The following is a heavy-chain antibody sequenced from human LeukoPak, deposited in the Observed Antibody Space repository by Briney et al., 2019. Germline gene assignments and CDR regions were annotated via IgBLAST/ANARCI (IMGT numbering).Heavy chain of an antibody. V-gene: IGHV3-11*06. CDR1: GFTFSDYY. D-gene: IGHD3-10*01. J-gene: IGHJ6*02. Sequence: GGSLRLSCAASGFTFSDYYMSWIRQAPGKGLEWVSSISSSSSYIYYADSVKGRFTISRDNAKNSLYLQMNSLRAEDTAVYYCAREEDTMVRGVRAYYYGMDVWGQGTTVTVSS. CDR3: AREEDTMVRGVRAYYYGMDV. CDR2: ISSSSSYI.